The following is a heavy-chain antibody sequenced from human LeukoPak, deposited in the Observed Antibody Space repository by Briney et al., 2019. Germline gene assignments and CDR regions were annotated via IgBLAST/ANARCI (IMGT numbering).Heavy chain of an antibody. J-gene: IGHJ4*02. CDR2: IIPISGTP. Sequence: SVKVSCRASGGTLSSFAINWVRQAPVQGLEWMGGIIPISGTPNYAQKFQGRVTITADESTSADYMELSSLRSEDTAVYYCARDASDGYTWRGDYWGQGTLVTVSS. V-gene: IGHV1-69*13. D-gene: IGHD2-21*02. CDR3: ARDASDGYTWRGDY. CDR1: GGTLSSFA.